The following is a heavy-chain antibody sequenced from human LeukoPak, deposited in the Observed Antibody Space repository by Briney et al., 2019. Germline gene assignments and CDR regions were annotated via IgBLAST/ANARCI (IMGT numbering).Heavy chain of an antibody. CDR3: AGDGDYYGGNSRDAFDI. Sequence: EASVKVSCKASGGTFSSYAISWVRQAPGQGLEWMGGIIPIFGTANYAQKFQGRVTITTDESTSTAYMELSSLRSEDTAVYYCAGDGDYYGGNSRDAFDIWGQGTMVTVSS. CDR1: GGTFSSYA. D-gene: IGHD4-23*01. V-gene: IGHV1-69*05. CDR2: IIPIFGTA. J-gene: IGHJ3*02.